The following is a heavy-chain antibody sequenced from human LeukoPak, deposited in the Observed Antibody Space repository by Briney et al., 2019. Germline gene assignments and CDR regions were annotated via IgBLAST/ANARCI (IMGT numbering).Heavy chain of an antibody. D-gene: IGHD3-10*01. CDR3: VADRYGSGSPRY. J-gene: IGHJ4*02. V-gene: IGHV1-58*01. Sequence: GTSVKVSCKASGFTFTSSAVQWVRQARGQRLEWIGWIVVGSGNTNYAQKFQERVTITRDMSTSTAYMELSSLRSGDTAVYYCVADRYGSGSPRYWGQGTLVTVSS. CDR1: GFTFTSSA. CDR2: IVVGSGNT.